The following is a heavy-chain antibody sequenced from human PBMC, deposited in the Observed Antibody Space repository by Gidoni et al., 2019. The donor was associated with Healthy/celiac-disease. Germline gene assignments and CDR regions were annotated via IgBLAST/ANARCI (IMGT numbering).Heavy chain of an antibody. CDR2: IYYSGST. V-gene: IGHV4-39*01. CDR1: GGSISSSSYY. J-gene: IGHJ4*02. Sequence: QLQLQESGPGLVKPSETLSLTCTVSGGSISSSSYYWGGLRQPPGKGLEWIGSIYYSGSTYYNPSLKSRVTISVDTSKNQFSLKLSSVTAADTAVYYCARQLLEVVVVAAPLFLDYWGQGTLVTVSS. D-gene: IGHD2-15*01. CDR3: ARQLLEVVVVAAPLFLDY.